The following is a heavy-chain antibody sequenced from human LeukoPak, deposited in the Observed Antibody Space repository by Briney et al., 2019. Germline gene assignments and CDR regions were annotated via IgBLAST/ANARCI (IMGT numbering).Heavy chain of an antibody. CDR3: ARALRN. CDR2: INHSGST. CDR1: GFSFSGYW. J-gene: IGHJ4*02. V-gene: IGHV4-34*01. Sequence: GSLRLSCLASGFSFSGYWMSWVRQAPGKGLEWIGEINHSGSTNYNPSLKSRVTISVDTSKNQFSLKLSSVTAADTAVYYCARALRNWGQGTLVTVSS.